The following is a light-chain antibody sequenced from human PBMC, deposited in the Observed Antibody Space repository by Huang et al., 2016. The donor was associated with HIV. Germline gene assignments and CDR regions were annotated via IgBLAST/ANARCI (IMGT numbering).Light chain of an antibody. CDR2: AAS. Sequence: DIQMTQSPSSLSASVGERVTIPCRTSQNIKTYLNWYQHKPGKAPDLLIYAASSLRSGVPSRFSASGSGTEFTFTISSLQSDDFATYYCQESYSTPWTFGQGTKVEIK. J-gene: IGKJ1*01. V-gene: IGKV1-39*01. CDR1: QNIKTY. CDR3: QESYSTPWT.